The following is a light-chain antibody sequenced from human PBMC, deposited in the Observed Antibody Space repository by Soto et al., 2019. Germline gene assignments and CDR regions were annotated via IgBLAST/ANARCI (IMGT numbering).Light chain of an antibody. V-gene: IGKV1-5*03. CDR2: KAS. Sequence: DIQMTQSASTLSASVGDRVTITFRASQSISSWLAWYQQKPGKAPKLLIYKASSLESGVPSRFSGSGSGTEFTLTISSLQPDDFATYYCQQYNSYSTFGQGTKVDIK. CDR1: QSISSW. J-gene: IGKJ1*01. CDR3: QQYNSYST.